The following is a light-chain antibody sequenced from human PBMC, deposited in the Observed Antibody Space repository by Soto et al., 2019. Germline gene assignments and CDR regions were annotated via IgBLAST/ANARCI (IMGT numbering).Light chain of an antibody. CDR3: ASYTGRGTYV. J-gene: IGLJ1*01. Sequence: QSALTQPASVSGSPGQSISISCTGTSSDVGGINHVSWYLQSPGKAPKLIIYDVTHRPLGLSNRFSGSKSGSTASLTISGLQAEDEAAYFCASYTGRGTYVFGTGSKLT. CDR2: DVT. CDR1: SSDVGGINH. V-gene: IGLV2-14*01.